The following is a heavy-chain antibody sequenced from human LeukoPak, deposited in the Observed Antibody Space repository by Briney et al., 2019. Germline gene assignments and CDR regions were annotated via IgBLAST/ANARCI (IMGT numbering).Heavy chain of an antibody. CDR1: GFTFSSYA. CDR2: ISYDGSNK. CDR3: AREPHAGYGSSWYWYY. J-gene: IGHJ4*02. D-gene: IGHD6-13*01. Sequence: GGSLRLSCAASGFTFSSYAMHWVRQAPGKGLEWVAVISYDGSNKYYADSVKGRFTISRDNSKNTLYLQMNSLRAEDTAVYYCAREPHAGYGSSWYWYYWGQGTLVTVSS. V-gene: IGHV3-30-3*01.